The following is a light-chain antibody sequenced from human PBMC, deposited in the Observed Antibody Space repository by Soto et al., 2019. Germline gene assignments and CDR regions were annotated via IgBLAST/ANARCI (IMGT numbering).Light chain of an antibody. Sequence: DIPMTQSPSNLSASVGDRVTITCRASQSISNWLAWYQQKPGTAPKLLIQKASSLESGVPSRFSGSGSGTEFSLTINSLQPEDFATYYCQQYSGSSPWTFGQGTKVEIK. CDR3: QQYSGSSPWT. CDR2: KAS. V-gene: IGKV1-5*03. CDR1: QSISNW. J-gene: IGKJ1*01.